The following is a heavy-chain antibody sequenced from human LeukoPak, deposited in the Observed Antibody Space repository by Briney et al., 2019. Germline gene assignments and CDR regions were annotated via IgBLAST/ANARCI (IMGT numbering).Heavy chain of an antibody. CDR2: IRYDGNNK. J-gene: IGHJ4*02. CDR3: AKLISPYDS. CDR1: GFTFSSYG. V-gene: IGHV3-30*02. Sequence: GGSLRLSCAASGFTFSSYGMHWVRQAPGKGLEWVAFIRYDGNNKYYTDSVKGRFTISRDNSKNTLYLQMSSLRVEDTAMYYCAKLISPYDSWGQGTLVTVSS.